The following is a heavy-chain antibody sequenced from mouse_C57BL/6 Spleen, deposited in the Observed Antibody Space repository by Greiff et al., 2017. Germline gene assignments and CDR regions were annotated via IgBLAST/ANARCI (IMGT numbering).Heavy chain of an antibody. CDR3: ARRDSSGYLFAY. CDR1: GFTFSDYG. CDR2: ISSGSSTI. D-gene: IGHD3-2*02. V-gene: IGHV5-17*01. J-gene: IGHJ3*01. Sequence: EVQGVESGGGLVKPGGSLKLSCAASGFTFSDYGMHWVRQAPETGLEWVAYISSGSSTIYYADTVKGRFTISRDNAQTTLFLQMTSLRSEDTAMXYCARRDSSGYLFAYWGQGTLVTVSA.